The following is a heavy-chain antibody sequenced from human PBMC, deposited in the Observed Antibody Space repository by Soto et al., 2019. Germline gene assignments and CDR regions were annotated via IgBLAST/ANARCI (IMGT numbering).Heavy chain of an antibody. J-gene: IGHJ4*02. CDR1: GYSFTSYW. D-gene: IGHD2-2*01. V-gene: IGHV5-51*01. Sequence: PGESLKISCKGSGYSFTSYWIGWVRQMPGKGLEWMGIIYPGDSDTRYSPSFQGQVTISADKSISTAYLQWSSLKASDTAMYYCARRHGVPATTADPKYFDYWGQGTLVTVSS. CDR3: ARRHGVPATTADPKYFDY. CDR2: IYPGDSDT.